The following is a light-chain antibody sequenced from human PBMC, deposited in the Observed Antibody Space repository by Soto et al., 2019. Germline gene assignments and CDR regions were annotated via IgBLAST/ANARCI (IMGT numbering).Light chain of an antibody. J-gene: IGKJ4*01. CDR3: QQYNNLPRT. Sequence: ETVMTQSPATLSVSPGEGATLSCRASQSVSSNLVWYQHKPGQAPRLLIYGASTRATDIPARFSGSGSGTEFTLTISSLQSEDYAVYYCQQYNNLPRTFGGGTKVDI. CDR2: GAS. CDR1: QSVSSN. V-gene: IGKV3-15*01.